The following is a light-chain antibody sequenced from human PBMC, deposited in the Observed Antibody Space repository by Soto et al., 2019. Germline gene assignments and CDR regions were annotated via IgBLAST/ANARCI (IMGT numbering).Light chain of an antibody. J-gene: IGKJ1*01. Sequence: DIQMTQSPSTLSASVGDRVTITCRASQSISSWLDWYQQKPGKAPKLLIYKASSLESGVPSRFSGSGSGTEFTLTISSLQPDDFATYYCQKYNTYWTFGQGTKVEIK. CDR1: QSISSW. CDR2: KAS. CDR3: QKYNTYWT. V-gene: IGKV1-5*03.